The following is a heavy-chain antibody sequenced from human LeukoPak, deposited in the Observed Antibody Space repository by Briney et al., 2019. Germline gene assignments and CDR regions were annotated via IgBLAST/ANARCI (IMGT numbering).Heavy chain of an antibody. J-gene: IGHJ4*02. CDR3: AKCRVSSSGSADY. Sequence: ASVKVSCKASGYTFTSYGISWVRQAPGQGLEWMGWISAYNGNTNYAQKLQGRVTMTRDTSTSTVYMELSSLRSEDTAVYYCAKCRVSSSGSADYWGQGTLVTVSS. V-gene: IGHV1-18*01. CDR2: ISAYNGNT. CDR1: GYTFTSYG. D-gene: IGHD6-19*01.